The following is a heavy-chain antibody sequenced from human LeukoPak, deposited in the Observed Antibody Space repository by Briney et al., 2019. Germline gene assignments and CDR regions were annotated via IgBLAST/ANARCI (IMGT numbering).Heavy chain of an antibody. CDR1: GFTFSSYW. CDR3: ARMRDGYMGRYYFDY. Sequence: GGSLRLSCAASGFTFSSYWMSWVRQAPGKGLEWVANIKEDGSDKKYVDSVKGRFTTSRDNDKNSLYLQMNSLRAEDTAVYYCARMRDGYMGRYYFDYWGQGTLVTVSS. CDR2: IKEDGSDK. V-gene: IGHV3-7*04. J-gene: IGHJ4*02. D-gene: IGHD5-24*01.